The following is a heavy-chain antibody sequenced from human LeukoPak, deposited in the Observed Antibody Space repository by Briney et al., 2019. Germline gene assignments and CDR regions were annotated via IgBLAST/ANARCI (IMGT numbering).Heavy chain of an antibody. CDR2: IYTSGST. Sequence: PSETLSLTCAVYGGSFSGYYWSWIRQPAGKGLEWIGRIYTSGSTNYNPSLKSRVTMSVDTSKNQFSLKLSSVTAADTAVYYCARDLTIFGVVHYYYYMDVWGKGTTVTVSS. V-gene: IGHV4-4*07. D-gene: IGHD3-3*01. CDR1: GGSFSGYY. J-gene: IGHJ6*03. CDR3: ARDLTIFGVVHYYYYMDV.